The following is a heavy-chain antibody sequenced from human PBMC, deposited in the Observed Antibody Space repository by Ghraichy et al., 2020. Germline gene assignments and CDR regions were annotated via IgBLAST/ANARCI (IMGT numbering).Heavy chain of an antibody. CDR1: GGSISSSSYY. CDR2: IYYSGST. D-gene: IGHD3-10*01. Sequence: SETLSLTCTVSGGSISSSSYYWGWIRQPPGKGLEWIGSIYYSGSTYYNPSLKSRVTISVDTSKNQFSLKLSSVTAADTAVYYCARGPQYYYGSGSYWGRYYYYMDVWGKGTTVTVSS. CDR3: ARGPQYYYGSGSYWGRYYYYMDV. J-gene: IGHJ6*03. V-gene: IGHV4-39*01.